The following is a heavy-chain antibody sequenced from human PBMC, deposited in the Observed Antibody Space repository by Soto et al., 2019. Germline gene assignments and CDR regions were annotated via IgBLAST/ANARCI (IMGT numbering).Heavy chain of an antibody. Sequence: QVQLQESGPGLVKPSETLSLTCTVSGGSISSYYWSWIRQPPGKGLEWIGYIYYSGSTNYNPSLKSRVPISVATSNNQFSLKLSSVTAADTAVYYCARRWGAAFDYWGQGTLVTVSS. V-gene: IGHV4-59*08. J-gene: IGHJ4*02. CDR2: IYYSGST. CDR1: GGSISSYY. CDR3: ARRWGAAFDY. D-gene: IGHD1-26*01.